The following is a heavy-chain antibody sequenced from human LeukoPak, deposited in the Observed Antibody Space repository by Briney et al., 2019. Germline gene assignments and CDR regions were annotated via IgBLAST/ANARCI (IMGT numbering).Heavy chain of an antibody. CDR3: ARMGGYSSSWYVGY. J-gene: IGHJ4*02. V-gene: IGHV4-59*08. Sequence: SETLSLTCTVSGGSMSHHWSWIRQSPGKGLEWIGYISHTASTNYNPSLKSRVTISVDTSKNQFSLKLSSVTAADTAVYYCARMGGYSSSWYVGYWGQGTLVTVSS. CDR2: ISHTAST. CDR1: GGSMSHH. D-gene: IGHD6-13*01.